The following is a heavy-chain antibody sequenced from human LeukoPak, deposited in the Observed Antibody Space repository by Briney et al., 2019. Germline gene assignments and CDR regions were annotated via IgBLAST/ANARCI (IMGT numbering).Heavy chain of an antibody. V-gene: IGHV1-2*02. Sequence: GASVTVSCKASGYTFTGYYMHSVRQAPGQGLEWRGWINPNSGGTNYAQKFQGRVTMTRDTSTSTAYMELSRLRSDDTAVYYCARLIGTTGYWGRGTLVSVSS. CDR3: ARLIGTTGY. CDR1: GYTFTGYY. J-gene: IGHJ4*02. CDR2: INPNSGGT. D-gene: IGHD1-1*01.